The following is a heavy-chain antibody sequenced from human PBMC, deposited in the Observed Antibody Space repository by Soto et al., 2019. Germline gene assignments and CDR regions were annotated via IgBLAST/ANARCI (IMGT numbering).Heavy chain of an antibody. D-gene: IGHD6-19*01. CDR2: IRGRAYGGTT. V-gene: IGHV3-49*04. CDR1: GFTFGGYA. J-gene: IGHJ4*02. Sequence: HPGGSLRLSCTTSGFTFGGYALSWVRQAPGKGLEWVGSIRGRAYGGTTEYAASVRGRFSISRDNSRSIAYLQMNSLRTEDTAVYYCARYRIAVDLSDFDYWGQGTRVTVSS. CDR3: ARYRIAVDLSDFDY.